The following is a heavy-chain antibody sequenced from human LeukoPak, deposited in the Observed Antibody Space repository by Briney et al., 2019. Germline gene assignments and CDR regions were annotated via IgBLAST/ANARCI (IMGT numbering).Heavy chain of an antibody. J-gene: IGHJ3*02. CDR3: AKDHYEEDAFDI. D-gene: IGHD4-17*01. CDR2: ISGSGGST. V-gene: IGHV3-23*01. CDR1: GFTFSSYA. Sequence: SGGSLRLSCAASGFTFSSYAMSWVRQAPGKGLEWVSAISGSGGSTYYADSVKGRFTISRDNSKNTLYLQMNSLRAEDTAVYYSAKDHYEEDAFDIWGQGTMVTVSS.